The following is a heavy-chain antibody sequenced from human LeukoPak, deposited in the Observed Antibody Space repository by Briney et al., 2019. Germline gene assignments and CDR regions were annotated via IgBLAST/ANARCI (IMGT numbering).Heavy chain of an antibody. CDR2: INPSGGST. J-gene: IGHJ4*02. CDR3: ARGSSIFGVVEN. D-gene: IGHD3-3*01. V-gene: IGHV1-46*01. Sequence: ASVKDSCKASGYTFTGYYMHWVRQAPGRGLEWVGIINPSGGSTSYAQRFQGRDTMTRDTSTSTVYMELSSLRSEGTAVYYCARGSSIFGVVENSGQGTLVTVSS. CDR1: GYTFTGYY.